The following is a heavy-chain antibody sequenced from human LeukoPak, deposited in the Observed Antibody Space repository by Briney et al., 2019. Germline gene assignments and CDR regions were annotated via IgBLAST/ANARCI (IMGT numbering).Heavy chain of an antibody. D-gene: IGHD2-15*01. CDR3: VRDRGYCSGGTCYALWDY. Sequence: GGSLRLSCAASGFTFSSYWMSWVRQAPGKGLEWVANIKQDGSEKYYVDSVKGRFTISRDNAKNSLYLQMNSLRAEDTAMYYCVRDRGYCSGGTCYALWDYWGQGTLVTVSS. CDR2: IKQDGSEK. CDR1: GFTFSSYW. V-gene: IGHV3-7*01. J-gene: IGHJ4*02.